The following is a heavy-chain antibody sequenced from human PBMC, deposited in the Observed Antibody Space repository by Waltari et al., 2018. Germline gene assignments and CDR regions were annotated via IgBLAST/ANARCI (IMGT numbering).Heavy chain of an antibody. CDR2: ISGSGAGP. V-gene: IGHV3-23*01. J-gene: IGHJ4*02. D-gene: IGHD5-18*01. CDR3: ARGKGYNGYLPFDY. Sequence: EVQLLASGGGLVQPGGSLRLSCAASGFTFSSYAMSWVRQAPGKGLEWVSAISGSGAGPYYADSVKGRFTISRDNSKNTLYLQMSSLRAEDTAVYYCARGKGYNGYLPFDYWGQGTLVTVSS. CDR1: GFTFSSYA.